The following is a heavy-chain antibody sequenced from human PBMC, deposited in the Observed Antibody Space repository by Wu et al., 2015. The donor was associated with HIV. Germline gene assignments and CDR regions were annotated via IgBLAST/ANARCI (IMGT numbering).Heavy chain of an antibody. J-gene: IGHJ4*02. V-gene: IGHV1-69*14. CDR2: IIPIFGTV. CDR3: ARTVISAAGSPYYFDN. D-gene: IGHD6-13*01. CDR1: GDTFIRYA. Sequence: QVQLVQSGAEVKKPGSSVKVSCKASGDTFIRYAISWVRHAPGQGLEWMGGIIPIFGTVKYVQKFQGRITITADKSTSTSYMELSSLRSEDTAVYYCARTVISAAGSPYYFDNWGQGTLVTVSS.